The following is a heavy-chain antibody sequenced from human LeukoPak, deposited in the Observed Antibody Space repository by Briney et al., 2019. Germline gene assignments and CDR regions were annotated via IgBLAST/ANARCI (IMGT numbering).Heavy chain of an antibody. J-gene: IGHJ3*02. Sequence: SETQSLTCTVSGGSISSYYWSWIRQPAGKGLELIGRIYTNGTTNYNPSLKSRVTISVDTSKNQFSLKLSSVTAADTAVYYCAREGIIDAFDIWGQGTVVTVSS. CDR1: GGSISSYY. V-gene: IGHV4-4*07. CDR2: IYTNGTT. CDR3: AREGIIDAFDI.